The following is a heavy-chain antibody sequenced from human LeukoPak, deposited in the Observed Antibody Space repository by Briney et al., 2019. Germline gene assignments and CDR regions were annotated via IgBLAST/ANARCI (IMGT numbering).Heavy chain of an antibody. D-gene: IGHD3-9*01. CDR1: GGSISSYY. J-gene: IGHJ3*02. V-gene: IGHV4-34*01. CDR3: ARGLDNYDILTGYYRAPADAFDI. CDR2: INHSGST. Sequence: SETLSLTCTVSGGSISSYYWSWIRQPPGKGLEWIGEINHSGSTNYNPSLKSRVTISVDTSKNQFSLKLSSVTAADTAVYYCARGLDNYDILTGYYRAPADAFDIWGQGTMVTVSS.